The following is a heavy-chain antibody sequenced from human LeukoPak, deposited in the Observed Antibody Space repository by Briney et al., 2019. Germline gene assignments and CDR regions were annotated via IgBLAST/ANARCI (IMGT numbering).Heavy chain of an antibody. CDR3: AKDSMVRGENYFDY. CDR1: GFTFSSYG. CDR2: ISYDGSNK. D-gene: IGHD3-10*01. Sequence: GGSLRLSCAASGFTFSSYGMHWVRQAPGKGLEWVAVISYDGSNKYYADSVKGRFTISRDNSKNTLYLQMNSLRAGDTAVYYCAKDSMVRGENYFDYWGQGTLVTVSS. J-gene: IGHJ4*02. V-gene: IGHV3-30*18.